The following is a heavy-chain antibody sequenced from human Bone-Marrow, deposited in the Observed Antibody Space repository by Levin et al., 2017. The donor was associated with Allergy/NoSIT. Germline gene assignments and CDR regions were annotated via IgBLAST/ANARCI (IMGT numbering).Heavy chain of an antibody. V-gene: IGHV4-39*01. J-gene: IGHJ5*02. CDR1: GGSISSSTDY. CDR2: IYFSGNT. D-gene: IGHD3-16*01. CDR3: ARHRVDRGPYYDLDYFGP. Sequence: SETLSLTCTVSGGSISSSTDYWGWIRQTPGKGLEWLGTIYFSGNTHDNPSLKRRITISVDTSKNQFSLRLSSVTADDTALYYCARHRVDRGPYYDLDYFGPWGQGTLVTVSS.